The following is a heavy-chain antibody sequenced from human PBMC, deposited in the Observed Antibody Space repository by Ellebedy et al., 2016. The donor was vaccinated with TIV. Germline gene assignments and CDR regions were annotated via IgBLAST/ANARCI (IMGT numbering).Heavy chain of an antibody. CDR2: ISGSGGST. CDR1: GFTFSSYA. J-gene: IGHJ6*03. Sequence: GESLKISXAASGFTFSSYAMSWVRQAPGKGLEWVSAISGSGGSTYYADSVKGRFTISRDNSKNTLYLQMNSLRAEDTAVYYCAKRASLSGSYKLLYYYMDVWGKGTTVTVSS. CDR3: AKRASLSGSYKLLYYYMDV. D-gene: IGHD1-26*01. V-gene: IGHV3-23*01.